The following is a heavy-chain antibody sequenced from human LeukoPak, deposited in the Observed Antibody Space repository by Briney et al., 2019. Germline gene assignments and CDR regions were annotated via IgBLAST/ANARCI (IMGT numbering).Heavy chain of an antibody. Sequence: ASVQVSCKASGYTFTCYDINWVRPATGQGLEWVGRMNHNSGNTGKARKFQVRVTMAGHTSISSAYMELSSLRSEDTAVYYCARARRGHYYDTNYYYYYMDVWGKGTTVTVSS. CDR2: MNHNSGNT. J-gene: IGHJ6*03. CDR1: GYTFTCYD. CDR3: ARARRGHYYDTNYYYYYMDV. D-gene: IGHD3-22*01. V-gene: IGHV1-8*01.